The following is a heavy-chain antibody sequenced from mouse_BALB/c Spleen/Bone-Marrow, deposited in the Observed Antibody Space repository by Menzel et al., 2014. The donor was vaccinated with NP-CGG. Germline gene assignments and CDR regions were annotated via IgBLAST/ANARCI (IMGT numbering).Heavy chain of an antibody. D-gene: IGHD2-4*01. CDR1: GFTFSDYY. CDR2: ISNGGGST. CDR3: ARHNYDETWFAY. V-gene: IGHV5-12*02. Sequence: EVKLMESGRGLVQPGGSLKLSCATSGFTFSDYYMYWVRQTPEKRLEWVAYISNGGGSTYYPDTVKGRFTISRDNAKNTLYLQMSRLKSEDTAMYYCARHNYDETWFAYWGQGTLVTVS. J-gene: IGHJ3*01.